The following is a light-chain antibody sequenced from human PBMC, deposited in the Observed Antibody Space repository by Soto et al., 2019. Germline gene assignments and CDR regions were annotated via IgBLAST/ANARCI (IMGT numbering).Light chain of an antibody. V-gene: IGKV1-9*01. J-gene: IGKJ1*01. Sequence: DIPLTQSPSFLSASVGDRVTITCRASQGISSYLAWYQQKPGKAPKLLISTASTLQSGVPSRFSGSGSGTEFTLTISSRQPEDFATYYCQQLNNYPRTFGQGTKVEIK. CDR1: QGISSY. CDR2: TAS. CDR3: QQLNNYPRT.